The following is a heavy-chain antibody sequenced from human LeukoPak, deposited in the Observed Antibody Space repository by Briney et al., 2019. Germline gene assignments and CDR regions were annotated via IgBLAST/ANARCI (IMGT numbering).Heavy chain of an antibody. D-gene: IGHD2-21*02. V-gene: IGHV3-48*03. CDR1: GFTFSNYE. Sequence: PGGSLRLSCAASGFTFSNYEMNWVRQAPGKGLEWLSYISSSGRAINYADSVKGRFTISRDNAKNSLFLQMNSLRAEDTAVYYCASEGDWGNHGAFDIWGQGTMVTVSS. CDR2: ISSSGRAI. CDR3: ASEGDWGNHGAFDI. J-gene: IGHJ3*02.